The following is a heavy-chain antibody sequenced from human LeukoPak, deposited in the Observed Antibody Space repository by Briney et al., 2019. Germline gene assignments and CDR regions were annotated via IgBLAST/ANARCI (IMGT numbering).Heavy chain of an antibody. CDR1: GFTFSSYA. CDR3: AKDPRGRMN. Sequence: GGSLRLSCAASGFTFSSYAMSWVRQALGKGLEWVSAISGSGGSTYYADSVKGRSTISRDNSKNTLYLQMSSLRAEDTAVYYCAKDPRGRMNWGQGTLVTVSS. V-gene: IGHV3-23*01. J-gene: IGHJ4*02. CDR2: ISGSGGST. D-gene: IGHD1-14*01.